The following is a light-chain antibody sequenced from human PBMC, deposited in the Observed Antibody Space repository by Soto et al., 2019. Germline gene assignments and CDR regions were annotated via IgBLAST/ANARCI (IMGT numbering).Light chain of an antibody. CDR1: TGTVTSVHY. Sequence: QTVVTQEPSLTVSPGGTVTLTCGSSTGTVTSVHYPYWFQLKPCQAPRTLLYDINNKHSWTPARFSGSLLGGKAALTLSGAQPEDEGDYYCLLSYIGPSIFGGGTQLTVL. J-gene: IGLJ7*01. CDR2: DIN. CDR3: LLSYIGPSI. V-gene: IGLV7-46*01.